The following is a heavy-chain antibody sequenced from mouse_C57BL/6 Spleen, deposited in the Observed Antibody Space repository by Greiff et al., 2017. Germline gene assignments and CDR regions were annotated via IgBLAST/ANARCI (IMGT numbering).Heavy chain of an antibody. V-gene: IGHV1-82*01. CDR1: GYAFSSSW. Sequence: QVQLQQSGPELVKPGASVKISCKASGYAFSSSWMNWVKQRPGKGLEWIGRIYPGDGDTNYNGKFKGKATLTADKSSSTAYMQLSSLTSEDSAVYCCARGERGFDYWGQGTTLTVSS. J-gene: IGHJ2*01. CDR2: IYPGDGDT. CDR3: ARGERGFDY.